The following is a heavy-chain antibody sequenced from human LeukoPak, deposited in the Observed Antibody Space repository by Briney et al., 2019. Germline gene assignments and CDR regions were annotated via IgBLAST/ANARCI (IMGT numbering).Heavy chain of an antibody. CDR2: TWYDGSNK. V-gene: IGHV3-33*01. J-gene: IGHJ4*02. Sequence: GGSLRPSCAASGFTFSTYGMHWVRQAQGKGLEWVALTWYDGSNKNYADSVKGRFTISRDNSKNTLYLQMNSLRGEDTAVYLCARGGLTIAEATTSWYLDYWGRGTLVTVSS. CDR1: GFTFSTYG. CDR3: ARGGLTIAEATTSWYLDY. D-gene: IGHD1-26*01.